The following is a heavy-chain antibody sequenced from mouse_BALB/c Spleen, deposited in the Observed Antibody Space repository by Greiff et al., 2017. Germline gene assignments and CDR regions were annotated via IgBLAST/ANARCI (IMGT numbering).Heavy chain of an antibody. CDR2: ISYDGSN. CDR1: GYSITSGYY. CDR3: ARGDGYPLFDY. V-gene: IGHV3-6*02. D-gene: IGHD2-3*01. J-gene: IGHJ2*01. Sequence: EVQLQQSGPGLVKPSQSLSLTCSVTGYSITSGYYWNWIRQFPGNKLEWMGYISYDGSNNYNPSLKNRISITRDTSKNQFFLKLNSVTTEDTATYYCARGDGYPLFDYWGQGTTLTVSS.